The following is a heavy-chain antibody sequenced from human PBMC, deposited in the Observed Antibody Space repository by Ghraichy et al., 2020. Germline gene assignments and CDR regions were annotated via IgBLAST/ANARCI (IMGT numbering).Heavy chain of an antibody. V-gene: IGHV4-39*07. J-gene: IGHJ5*02. CDR3: ARDKGWNPQTKGWFDP. CDR1: GGSISSSEYH. CDR2: IYYSGST. Sequence: SLNISCTVSGGSISSSEYHWGWIRQPPGKGLEWIGSIYYSGSTDDNPSLKSRVTISVDTSKNQFSLNLRSVTAADTAVYYCARDKGWNPQTKGWFDPWGQGTLVTVSS. D-gene: IGHD1-1*01.